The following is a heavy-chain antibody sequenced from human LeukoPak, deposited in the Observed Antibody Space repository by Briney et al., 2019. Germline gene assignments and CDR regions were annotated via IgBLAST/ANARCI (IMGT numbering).Heavy chain of an antibody. CDR1: GFTFRSYP. V-gene: IGHV3-21*06. CDR2: IGGRRTYT. D-gene: IGHD3-3*01. J-gene: IGHJ4*02. CDR3: ARTKYDFWSGYQYYFDY. Sequence: GGSLRLSCAASGFTFRSYPMTWVRQPPGKGLEWVSSIGGRRTYTYYADSVKGRFTISRDNAKNSLDLQMNNLRAEDTAVYYCARTKYDFWSGYQYYFDYWGQGTLVTVSS.